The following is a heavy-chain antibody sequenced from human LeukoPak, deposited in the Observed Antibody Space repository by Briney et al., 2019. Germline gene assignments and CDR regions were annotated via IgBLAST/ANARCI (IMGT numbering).Heavy chain of an antibody. J-gene: IGHJ4*02. V-gene: IGHV1-69*13. CDR1: GGTFSSYA. D-gene: IGHD6-13*01. CDR3: AGDKDSRFDY. CDR2: IIPIFGTA. Sequence: SVKVSCKASGGTFSSYAISWVRQAPGQGLEWMGGIIPIFGTANYAQRFQGRVTITADESTSTAYMELSSLRSEDTAVYYCAGDKDSRFDYWGQGTLVTVSS.